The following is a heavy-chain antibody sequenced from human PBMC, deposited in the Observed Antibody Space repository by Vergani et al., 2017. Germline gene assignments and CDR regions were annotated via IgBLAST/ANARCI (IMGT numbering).Heavy chain of an antibody. D-gene: IGHD6-13*01. Sequence: EVQLVETGGGLIQPGGSLRLSCASSGFTVSSNYMSWVRQAPGKGLEWVSVIYSGGSTYYADSVKGRFTLSRDNSKNTLYLQMNSLRAEDTAVYYCARDLAAAVPYYYYYGMDVWGQGTTVTVSS. V-gene: IGHV3-53*02. J-gene: IGHJ6*02. CDR3: ARDLAAAVPYYYYYGMDV. CDR1: GFTVSSNY. CDR2: IYSGGST.